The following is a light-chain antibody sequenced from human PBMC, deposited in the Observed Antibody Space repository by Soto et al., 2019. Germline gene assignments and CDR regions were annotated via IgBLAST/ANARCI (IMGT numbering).Light chain of an antibody. Sequence: QSVLTQPASVSGSPGQSIAISCTGTSSDVGAFNYVSWYQQHPGKAPKFMIFDVRNRPSGVSNRFSGSKSVNTASLTISGLQAEDEADYYCSSYTTISTYVFGTGTKVTVL. CDR2: DVR. J-gene: IGLJ1*01. CDR1: SSDVGAFNY. CDR3: SSYTTISTYV. V-gene: IGLV2-14*03.